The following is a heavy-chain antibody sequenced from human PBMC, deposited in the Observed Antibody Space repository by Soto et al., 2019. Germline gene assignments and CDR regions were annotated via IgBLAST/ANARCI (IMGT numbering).Heavy chain of an antibody. CDR2: IWYDGSNK. CDR1: GFTFSSYG. V-gene: IGHV3-33*01. J-gene: IGHJ6*02. CDR3: ARGRAEWELLQGMDV. Sequence: GGSLRLACAASGFTFSSYGMHWVRQSPGKGPEWVAVIWYDGSNKYYADSVKGRFTISRDNSKNTLYLQMNSLRAEDTAVYYCARGRAEWELLQGMDVWGQGTTVTVSS. D-gene: IGHD1-26*01.